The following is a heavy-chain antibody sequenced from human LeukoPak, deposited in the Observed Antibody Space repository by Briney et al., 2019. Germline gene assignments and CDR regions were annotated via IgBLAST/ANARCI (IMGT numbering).Heavy chain of an antibody. CDR1: GYTFTGYY. J-gene: IGHJ5*02. CDR2: INPNSGGT. V-gene: IGHV1-2*02. D-gene: IGHD1-20*01. Sequence: ASVKVSCKASGYTFTGYYMHWVRQAPGQGLEWMGWINPNSGGTNYAQKFQGRVTMTRDTSISTAYMELSRLRSDDTAVYYCARAYITGTTEWFDPWGQGTLVTVSS. CDR3: ARAYITGTTEWFDP.